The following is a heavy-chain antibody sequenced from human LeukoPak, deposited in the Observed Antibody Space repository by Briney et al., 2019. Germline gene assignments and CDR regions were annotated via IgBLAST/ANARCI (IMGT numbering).Heavy chain of an antibody. CDR2: IRGSDDST. CDR3: AKDTGPAAGITADY. J-gene: IGHJ4*02. D-gene: IGHD6-13*01. V-gene: IGHV3-23*01. CDR1: GFTFSSYA. Sequence: GGALRLSCAASGFTFSSYAMSWVRQAPGKGLEWVSTIRGSDDSTYYADSVKGRFTISRDNSKNTLYLQMNSLRAEDTAIYYCAKDTGPAAGITADYWGQGTLVTVSS.